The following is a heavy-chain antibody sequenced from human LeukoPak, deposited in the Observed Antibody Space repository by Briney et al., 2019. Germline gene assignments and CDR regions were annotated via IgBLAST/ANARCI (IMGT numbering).Heavy chain of an antibody. D-gene: IGHD6-13*01. Sequence: ASVKVSCKVSGYTLTELSMHWVRQAPGKGLEWMGGFDPEDGETIYAQKFQGRVTMTRDTSISTAYMELSRLRSDDTAVYYCARGGNFRIAAAFDYWGQGTLVTVSS. V-gene: IGHV1-24*01. CDR3: ARGGNFRIAAAFDY. CDR1: GYTLTELS. CDR2: FDPEDGET. J-gene: IGHJ4*02.